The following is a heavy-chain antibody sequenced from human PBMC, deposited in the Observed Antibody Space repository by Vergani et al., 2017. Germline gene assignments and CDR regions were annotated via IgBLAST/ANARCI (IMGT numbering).Heavy chain of an antibody. CDR1: GFTFSSHW. CDR3: ARDTGVGATQFDC. D-gene: IGHD1-26*01. V-gene: IGHV3-7*01. CDR2: IKQDGSEK. Sequence: EVQLVESGGGLVQPGGSLRLSCAASGFTFSSHWMSWVRQAPGKGLGWVANIKQDGSEKYYVDSVKGRFTISRDNAKNSLYLKMNSLRAEDTAVYYCARDTGVGATQFDCWGQRTLVTVSS. J-gene: IGHJ4*02.